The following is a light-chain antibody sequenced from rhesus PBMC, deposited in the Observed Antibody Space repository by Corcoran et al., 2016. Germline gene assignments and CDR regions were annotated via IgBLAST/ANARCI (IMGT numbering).Light chain of an antibody. Sequence: QATLTQPRSVSGSPGQSVTISCTGTSSDIGGYNDVSWYQQHPGTAPKLMIYEVTKRPSGVSDRFSGSKSGNTASLTISGLQAEDEADYYCSSSAGSKIFIFGGGTRLTVL. J-gene: IGLJ1*01. CDR3: SSSAGSKIFI. V-gene: IGLV2-32*02. CDR1: SSDIGGYND. CDR2: EVT.